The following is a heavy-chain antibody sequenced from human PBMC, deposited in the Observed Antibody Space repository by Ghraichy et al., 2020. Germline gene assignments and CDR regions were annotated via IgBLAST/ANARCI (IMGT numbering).Heavy chain of an antibody. CDR1: GGSFSGYY. CDR2: INHSGST. D-gene: IGHD6-19*01. CDR3: ARGGTSSGWLNRFQH. Sequence: GSLRLSCAVYGGSFSGYYWSWIRQPPGKGLEWIGEINHSGSTNYNPSLKSRVTISVDTSKNQFSLKLSSVTAADTAVYYCARGGTSSGWLNRFQHWGQGTLVTVSS. J-gene: IGHJ1*01. V-gene: IGHV4-34*01.